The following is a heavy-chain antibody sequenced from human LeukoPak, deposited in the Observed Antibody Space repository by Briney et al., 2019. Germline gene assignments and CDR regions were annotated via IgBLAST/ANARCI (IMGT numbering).Heavy chain of an antibody. CDR2: IYTSGST. D-gene: IGHD6-6*01. CDR3: ARVVGIAARPENYFDY. J-gene: IGHJ4*02. Sequence: SETLSLTCTVSGGSISSYFWTWIRQPAGKGLEWIGRIYTSGSTNYNPSLKSRVTMSVDTSKNQFSLKLSSVTAADTAVYYCARVVGIAARPENYFDYWGQGTLVTVSS. V-gene: IGHV4-4*07. CDR1: GGSISSYF.